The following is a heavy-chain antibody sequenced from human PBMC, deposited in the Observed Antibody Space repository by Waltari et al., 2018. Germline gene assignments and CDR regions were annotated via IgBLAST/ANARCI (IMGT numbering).Heavy chain of an antibody. CDR3: ARGRDSEPFDY. V-gene: IGHV6-1*01. CDR1: GDSVSTNSFA. D-gene: IGHD2-15*01. Sequence: QVQLQQSGQGLVKPSQTLSLTCAISGDSVSTNSFAWNWIRQSPSIGLQWLGRTYYSSKWYNDYAVSVKSRITINPDTSKNQFSLQLNSVTPEDTAVYYCARGRDSEPFDYWGQGTLVTVSS. J-gene: IGHJ4*02. CDR2: TYYSSKWYN.